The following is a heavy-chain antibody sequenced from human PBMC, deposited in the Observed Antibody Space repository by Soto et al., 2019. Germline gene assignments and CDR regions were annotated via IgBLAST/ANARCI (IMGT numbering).Heavy chain of an antibody. Sequence: GASVKVSCKASGYTFTSYAMHWVRQAPGQRLEWMGWINAGNGNTKYLQKFQGRVTITRDTSASTAYMELSSLRSEDTAVYYCARSIVVVTSFDYWGQGTLVTSPQ. V-gene: IGHV1-3*01. D-gene: IGHD3-22*01. J-gene: IGHJ4*02. CDR3: ARSIVVVTSFDY. CDR1: GYTFTSYA. CDR2: INAGNGNT.